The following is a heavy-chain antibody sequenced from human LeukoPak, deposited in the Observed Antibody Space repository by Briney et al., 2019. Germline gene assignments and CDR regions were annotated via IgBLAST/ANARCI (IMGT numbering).Heavy chain of an antibody. V-gene: IGHV4-34*01. CDR3: ARGAVIDY. CDR1: GGSFSGYY. CDR2: INHSGST. Sequence: SETLSLTCAVYGGSFSGYYWSWIRQPPGKGLEWIGEINHSGSTNYNPSLKSRVTISVDTSKNQFSLKLSSVTAADTAVYYCARGAVIDYWGQGTLVTVSS. D-gene: IGHD3-10*01. J-gene: IGHJ4*02.